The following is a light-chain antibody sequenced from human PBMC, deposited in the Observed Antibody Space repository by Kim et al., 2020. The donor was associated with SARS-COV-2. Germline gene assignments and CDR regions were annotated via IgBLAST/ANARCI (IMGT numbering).Light chain of an antibody. CDR1: NIGSKS. V-gene: IGLV3-21*04. CDR2: YDS. Sequence: SYELTQPPSVSVAPGKTARSTCGGNNIGSKSVHWYQQKPGQAPVLVIYYDSDRPSGIPERFSGSNSGNTATLTISRVEAGDEADYYCQVWDSSSDHPYWV. CDR3: QVWDSSSDHPYWV. J-gene: IGLJ3*02.